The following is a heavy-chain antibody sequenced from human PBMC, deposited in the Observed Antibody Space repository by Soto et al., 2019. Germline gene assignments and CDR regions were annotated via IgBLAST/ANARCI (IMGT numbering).Heavy chain of an antibody. CDR3: ANHGGFDF. D-gene: IGHD4-17*01. V-gene: IGHV3-23*01. J-gene: IGHJ3*01. Sequence: EGQLLQSGGGLVQPGASLRLACAASGFTFSTSGMSWVRQAPGEGLEWVSSISIRGDYRYYADSVKGRFTISRDNSKNTLYLQMSSLTAEDTALYYCANHGGFDFSGQGTMGAVSS. CDR1: GFTFSTSG. CDR2: ISIRGDYR.